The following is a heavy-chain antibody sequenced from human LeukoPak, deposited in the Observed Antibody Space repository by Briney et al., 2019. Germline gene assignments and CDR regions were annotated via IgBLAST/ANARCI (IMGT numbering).Heavy chain of an antibody. Sequence: SETLSLTCAVSGGSISSGGYSWSWIRQPPGKGLEWIGYIYHSGSTYYNPSLKSRVTISVDRSKNQFSLKLSSVTAADTAVYYCASSGPMVRGGIDYWGQGTLVTVSS. CDR3: ASSGPMVRGGIDY. V-gene: IGHV4-30-2*01. CDR2: IYHSGST. D-gene: IGHD3-10*01. J-gene: IGHJ4*02. CDR1: GGSISSGGYS.